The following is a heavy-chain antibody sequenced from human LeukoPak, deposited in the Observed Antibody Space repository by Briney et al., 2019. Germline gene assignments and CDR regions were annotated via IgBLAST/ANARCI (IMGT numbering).Heavy chain of an antibody. D-gene: IGHD3-16*02. V-gene: IGHV4-34*01. CDR3: ARDKGDYVWGSYRFFDY. Sequence: SETLSLPCAVYGGSFSGYYWISLPHPPGKGLEWIGETNHSGSTNHNPSLKSRVTISVDTSNIQFSLKLSSVTAADTAVYYCARDKGDYVWGSYRFFDYWGQGTLVTVSS. CDR2: TNHSGST. CDR1: GGSFSGYY. J-gene: IGHJ4*02.